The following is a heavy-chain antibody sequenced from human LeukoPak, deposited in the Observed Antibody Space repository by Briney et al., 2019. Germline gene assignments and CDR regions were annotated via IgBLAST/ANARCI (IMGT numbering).Heavy chain of an antibody. CDR1: VYTFTSYG. V-gene: IGHV1-18*01. CDR2: ISAYNGNT. J-gene: IGHJ4*02. Sequence: GASVKVSSKGSVYTFTSYGISWVRQAPGQGLEWMGWISAYNGNTNYAQKLQGRVTMTTDTSTSTAYMELRSLRSDDTAVYYCARGTYYYDCSGYLGNYFDYWGQGTLVTVSS. CDR3: ARGTYYYDCSGYLGNYFDY. D-gene: IGHD3-22*01.